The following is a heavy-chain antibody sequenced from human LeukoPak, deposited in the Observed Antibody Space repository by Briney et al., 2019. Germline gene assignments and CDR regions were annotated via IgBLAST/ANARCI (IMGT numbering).Heavy chain of an antibody. J-gene: IGHJ3*02. Sequence: PGGSLRLSCAASGFTFSSYGMSWVRQAPGKGLEWVSAISGSGGSTYYADSVKGRFTISRDNSKNTLYLQMNSLRAEDTAVYYCAKDWPNLRYFDWNDAFDIWGQGTMVTVSS. CDR2: ISGSGGST. V-gene: IGHV3-23*01. CDR3: AKDWPNLRYFDWNDAFDI. D-gene: IGHD3-9*01. CDR1: GFTFSSYG.